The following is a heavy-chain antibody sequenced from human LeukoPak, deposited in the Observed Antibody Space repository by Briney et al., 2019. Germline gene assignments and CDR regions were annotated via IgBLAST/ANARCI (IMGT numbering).Heavy chain of an antibody. J-gene: IGHJ6*03. CDR2: INPNSGGT. CDR3: ARDRRYGGDYYYMDV. Sequence: ASVKVSCKASGYTFTGYYMHWVRQAPGQGLEWMGWINPNSGGTNYAQKFQGRVTMTRDTSISTAYMELSRLRSDDTAVYYCARDRRYGGDYYYMDVWGKGTTVTVSS. D-gene: IGHD5-18*01. CDR1: GYTFTGYY. V-gene: IGHV1-2*02.